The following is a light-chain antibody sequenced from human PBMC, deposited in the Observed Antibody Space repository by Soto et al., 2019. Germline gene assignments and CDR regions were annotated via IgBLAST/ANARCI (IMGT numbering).Light chain of an antibody. CDR1: SSDVGGYNY. CDR3: SSYTSSSVV. J-gene: IGLJ2*01. CDR2: DVS. V-gene: IGLV2-14*01. Sequence: QSVLTQPASVSGSPGQSITISCTGTSSDVGGYNYVSWYQQHPGKAPKLMVYDVSYRPSGVSNRFSGSKSGNTASLTISGLQAEDEADYYCSSYTSSSVVFGGGTQLTVL.